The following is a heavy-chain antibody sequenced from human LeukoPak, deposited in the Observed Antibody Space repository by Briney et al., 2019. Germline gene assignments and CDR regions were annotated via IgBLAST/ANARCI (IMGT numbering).Heavy chain of an antibody. J-gene: IGHJ6*02. CDR2: ISYDGSNK. CDR1: GFTFSSYA. CDR3: ARAEDIASGMDV. V-gene: IGHV3-30-3*01. D-gene: IGHD2-15*01. Sequence: GGSLRLSCAASGFTFSSYAMHWVRQAPGKGLEWVAVISYDGSNKYYADSVKGRFTISRDNSKNTLYLQMNSLRAEDTAVYYCARAEDIASGMDVWGQGTTVTVSS.